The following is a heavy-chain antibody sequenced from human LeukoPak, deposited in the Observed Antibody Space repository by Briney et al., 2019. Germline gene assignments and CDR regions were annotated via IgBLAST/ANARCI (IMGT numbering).Heavy chain of an antibody. CDR1: GGSIGTSSYY. J-gene: IGHJ4*02. Sequence: SETLSLTCSVSGGSIGTSSYYWGWIRQPPGKGLEWLGTIYYGGNINYNLSLKSRLTISADTSNNQLSLKLSSVTAADTAVYYCASAEANYGGSVFDYWGQGTLVTVS. CDR3: ASAEANYGGSVFDY. CDR2: IYYGGNI. V-gene: IGHV4-39*01. D-gene: IGHD4-23*01.